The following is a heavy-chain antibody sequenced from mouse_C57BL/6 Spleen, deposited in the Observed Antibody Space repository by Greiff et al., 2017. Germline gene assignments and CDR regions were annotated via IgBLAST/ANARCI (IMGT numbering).Heavy chain of an antibody. CDR2: IYPRSGNT. CDR3: ANSPPYDCYGMDY. Sequence: VQLQQSGAELARPGASVKLSCTASGYTFTSYGIRWVKQRTGQGLEWIGEIYPRSGNTYYTEKFKGKATLTADKSSSTAYLQLRSLTSEDSAVXFCANSPPYDCYGMDYWGQGTSVTVSS. J-gene: IGHJ4*01. CDR1: GYTFTSYG. V-gene: IGHV1-81*01.